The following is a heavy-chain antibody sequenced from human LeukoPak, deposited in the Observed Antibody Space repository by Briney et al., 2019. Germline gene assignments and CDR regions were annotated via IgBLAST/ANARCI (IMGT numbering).Heavy chain of an antibody. J-gene: IGHJ4*02. V-gene: IGHV1-69*02. CDR2: IIPILGIA. CDR1: GYTFTGYY. Sequence: GASVKVSCKASGYTFTGYYMHWVRQAPGQGLEWMGRIIPILGIANYAQKFQGRVTITADKSTSTAYMELSSLRSEDTAVYYCALDSSGYYHFDYWGQGTLVTVSS. D-gene: IGHD3-22*01. CDR3: ALDSSGYYHFDY.